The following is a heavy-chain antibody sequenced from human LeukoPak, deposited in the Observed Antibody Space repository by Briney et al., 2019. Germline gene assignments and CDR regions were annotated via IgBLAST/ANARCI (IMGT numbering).Heavy chain of an antibody. CDR1: GFTFSSYA. J-gene: IGHJ5*02. Sequence: GGSLRLSCAASGFTFSSYAMSWVRRAPGKGLEWVSAISGSGGSTYYADSVKGRFTISRDNSKNTLYLQMNSLRAEDTAVYYCAKVPGSGGRAYNWFDPWGQGTLVTVPS. CDR2: ISGSGGST. V-gene: IGHV3-23*01. D-gene: IGHD6-19*01. CDR3: AKVPGSGGRAYNWFDP.